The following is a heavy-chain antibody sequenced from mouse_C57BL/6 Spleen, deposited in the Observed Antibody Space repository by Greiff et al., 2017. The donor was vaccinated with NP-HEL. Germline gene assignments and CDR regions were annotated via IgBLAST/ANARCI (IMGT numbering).Heavy chain of an antibody. Sequence: QVQLQQPGTDLVKPGASVKLSCKASGYTFTSYWMHWVKQRPGQGLEWIGNINPSTGGTNYNEKFKSKATLTVDKSSSTADMQLSSLTSEDSAVYYCARNDGTDYYAMDYWGQGTSVTVAS. J-gene: IGHJ4*01. CDR3: ARNDGTDYYAMDY. CDR1: GYTFTSYW. D-gene: IGHD4-1*01. CDR2: INPSTGGT. V-gene: IGHV1-53*01.